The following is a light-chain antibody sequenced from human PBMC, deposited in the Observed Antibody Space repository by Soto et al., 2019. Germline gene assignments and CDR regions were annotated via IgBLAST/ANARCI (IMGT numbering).Light chain of an antibody. J-gene: IGLJ1*01. CDR2: DVN. CDR1: NSDVGAHIF. CDR3: VSFAGGTYV. Sequence: QAVLTQPPSASGAPGPSGNISCPGTNSDVGAHIFVSWYQQHPGKAPKLMVYDVNRRPPGVPDRFFGSKSGNTASLTVSGLQAEDEADYYCVSFAGGTYVFGTGTKVTVL. V-gene: IGLV2-8*01.